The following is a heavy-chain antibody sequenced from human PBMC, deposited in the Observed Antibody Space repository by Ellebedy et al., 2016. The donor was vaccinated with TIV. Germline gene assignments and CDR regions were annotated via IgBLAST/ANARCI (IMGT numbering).Heavy chain of an antibody. Sequence: MPSETLSLTCTVSGGSISSSSYYCGWIRLPPGTGLEWIGNIYYSGSTYYNPSLQSRVTISVDTSKNQFSLRLNSVTAADTAVYYCARFVRATKAFDIWGQGTMVTVSS. CDR2: IYYSGST. J-gene: IGHJ3*02. V-gene: IGHV4-39*07. CDR1: GGSISSSSYY. D-gene: IGHD5-12*01. CDR3: ARFVRATKAFDI.